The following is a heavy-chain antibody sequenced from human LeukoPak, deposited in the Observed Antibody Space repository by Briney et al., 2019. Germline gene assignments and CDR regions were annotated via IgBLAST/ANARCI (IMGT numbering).Heavy chain of an antibody. CDR2: IYSTGST. CDR3: ARKIASAGTDGFDF. D-gene: IGHD6-13*01. V-gene: IGHV4-4*07. Sequence: SETLSLTCTVSGGSISSYYWSWIRQPAGKGLECIGRIYSTGSTNYNPSLKSRVTMSVDTSKNQFSLRLRSVTAADTAVYYCARKIASAGTDGFDFWGQGALVTVSS. J-gene: IGHJ4*02. CDR1: GGSISSYY.